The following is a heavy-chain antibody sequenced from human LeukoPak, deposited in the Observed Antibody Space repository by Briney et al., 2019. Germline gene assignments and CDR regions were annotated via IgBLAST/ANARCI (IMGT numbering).Heavy chain of an antibody. Sequence: GGSLRLSCVASGFTFSSYWMHWVRQAPGKGGVWVSRIGNDGSSTNYADSVKGRFTISRDNAKNTLYLQMNSLRAEDTAVYYCARDRYCSSASCYGGDYWGQGTLVTVSS. CDR3: ARDRYCSSASCYGGDY. J-gene: IGHJ4*02. V-gene: IGHV3-74*01. D-gene: IGHD2-2*01. CDR2: IGNDGSST. CDR1: GFTFSSYW.